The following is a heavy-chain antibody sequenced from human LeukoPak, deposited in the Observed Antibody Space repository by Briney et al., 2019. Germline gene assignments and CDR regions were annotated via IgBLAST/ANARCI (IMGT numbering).Heavy chain of an antibody. CDR2: INHSGST. Sequence: SETLSLTCAVYGGSFSGYYWSWIRQPPGKGLEWIGEINHSGSTNYNPSLKSRVTISVDTSKNQFSLKLSSVTAADTAVYYCARVSKEVGAILYPNYYYYYYYMDVWGKGTTVTISS. D-gene: IGHD5-24*01. J-gene: IGHJ6*03. CDR3: ARVSKEVGAILYPNYYYYYYYMDV. CDR1: GGSFSGYY. V-gene: IGHV4-34*01.